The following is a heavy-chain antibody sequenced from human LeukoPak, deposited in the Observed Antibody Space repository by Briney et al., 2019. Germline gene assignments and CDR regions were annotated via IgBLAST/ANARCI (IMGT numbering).Heavy chain of an antibody. Sequence: GGSLRLSCVVSGFIFSDYEMNWVRQAPGNGLKRVAYITSRGDATEYADSVKGRFTISRDSPKNSLYLQMNSLRAEDTGVYYCATLGHPFDYWGQGTLVTVSS. V-gene: IGHV3-48*03. CDR2: ITSRGDAT. CDR1: GFIFSDYE. J-gene: IGHJ4*02. CDR3: ATLGHPFDY.